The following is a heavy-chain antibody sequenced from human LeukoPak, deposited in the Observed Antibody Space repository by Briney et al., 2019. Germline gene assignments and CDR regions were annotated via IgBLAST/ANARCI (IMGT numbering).Heavy chain of an antibody. CDR1: GGSISSYY. Sequence: PSETLSLTCTVSGGSISSYYWSWIRPPAGKGLEWIGRIYTSGRTNYNPSLKSRVTMSVDTSKNQFSLKLSSVTAADTAVYYCARAPDTAMVHFDYWGQGTLVTVSS. CDR3: ARAPDTAMVHFDY. V-gene: IGHV4-4*07. J-gene: IGHJ4*02. CDR2: IYTSGRT. D-gene: IGHD5-18*01.